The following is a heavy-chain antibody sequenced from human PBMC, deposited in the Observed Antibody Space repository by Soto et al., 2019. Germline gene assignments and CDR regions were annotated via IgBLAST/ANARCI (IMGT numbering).Heavy chain of an antibody. CDR3: ARLWGERYYDSSGYSYYYYGMDV. D-gene: IGHD3-22*01. J-gene: IGHJ6*04. CDR1: GGSFSGYY. CDR2: INHSGST. V-gene: IGHV4-34*01. Sequence: SETLSLTCAVYGGSFSGYYWSWIRQPPGKGLEWIGEINHSGSTNYNPSLKSRVTISVDTSKNQFSLKLSSVTAADTAVYYCARLWGERYYDSSGYSYYYYGMDVWGKWPTVTVSS.